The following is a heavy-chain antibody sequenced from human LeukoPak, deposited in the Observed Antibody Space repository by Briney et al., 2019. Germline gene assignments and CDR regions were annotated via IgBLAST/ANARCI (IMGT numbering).Heavy chain of an antibody. J-gene: IGHJ4*02. Sequence: GGSLRLSCAASGFTFSSFALNWVRQAPGKGLEWVSTISGDGGATHYADSVKGRFTISRANSKKTLFLQINSLRAEDTAVYYCAKSGSRDWDYFEFWGQGTLVTASS. D-gene: IGHD6-19*01. CDR2: ISGDGGAT. CDR3: AKSGSRDWDYFEF. CDR1: GFTFSSFA. V-gene: IGHV3-23*01.